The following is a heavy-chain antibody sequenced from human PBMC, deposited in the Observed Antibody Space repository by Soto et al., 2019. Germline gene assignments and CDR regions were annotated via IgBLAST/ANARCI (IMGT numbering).Heavy chain of an antibody. V-gene: IGHV2-5*02. Sequence: QITLKESGPTLVKPTQTLTLTCTFSGFSLSTSGMGVGWIRQPPGKALEWLALIYWDDDKRYSPSLKSRLTITKDTSKSQVVLTMTNMDPVDTATYYCVHSRCGGDCLQSYSAHYYYGMDVWGQGTTVTVSS. CDR3: VHSRCGGDCLQSYSAHYYYGMDV. CDR2: IYWDDDK. CDR1: GFSLSTSGMG. J-gene: IGHJ6*02. D-gene: IGHD2-21*02.